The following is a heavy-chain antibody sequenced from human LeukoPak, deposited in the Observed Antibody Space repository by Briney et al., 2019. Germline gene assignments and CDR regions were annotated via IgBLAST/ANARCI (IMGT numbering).Heavy chain of an antibody. CDR2: ISSSSTYI. CDR3: ARDLNTGYSSGWYIDY. J-gene: IGHJ4*02. Sequence: GGSLRLSCAASGFTFSTYSMNWVRQAPGKGLEWVSSISSSSTYIYYADSVKGRFTISRDDAKNSLYLQMNSLRAEDTAVYYCARDLNTGYSSGWYIDYWGQGTLVTVSS. CDR1: GFTFSTYS. D-gene: IGHD6-19*01. V-gene: IGHV3-21*01.